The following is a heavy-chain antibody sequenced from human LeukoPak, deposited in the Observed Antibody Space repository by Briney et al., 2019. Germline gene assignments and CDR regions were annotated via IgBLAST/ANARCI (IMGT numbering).Heavy chain of an antibody. J-gene: IGHJ4*02. CDR2: ISSSSSTI. V-gene: IGHV3-48*02. Sequence: GGSLRLSCAASGFTLSSYSMNWVRQAPGKGLEWVSYISSSSSTIYYADSVKGRFTTSRDNAKNSLYLQMNSLRDEDTAVYYCARLLYDSSGYYLDYWGQGTLVTVSS. CDR3: ARLLYDSSGYYLDY. D-gene: IGHD3-22*01. CDR1: GFTLSSYS.